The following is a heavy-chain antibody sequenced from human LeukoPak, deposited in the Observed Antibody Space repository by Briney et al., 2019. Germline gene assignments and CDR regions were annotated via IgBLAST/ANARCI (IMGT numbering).Heavy chain of an antibody. CDR2: IYTSGST. J-gene: IGHJ4*02. D-gene: IGHD6-19*01. CDR3: ARARAVAGPYYFDY. Sequence: SETLSLTRTVSGGSISSYYWSWIRQPAGKGLEWIGRIYTSGSTNYNPSLKSRVTMSVDTSKNQFSLKLSSVTAADTAVYYCARARAVAGPYYFDYWGQGTLVAVSS. V-gene: IGHV4-4*07. CDR1: GGSISSYY.